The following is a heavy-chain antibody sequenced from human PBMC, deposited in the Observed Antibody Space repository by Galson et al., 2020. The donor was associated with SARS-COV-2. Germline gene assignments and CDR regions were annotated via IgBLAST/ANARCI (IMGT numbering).Heavy chain of an antibody. CDR2: ISGSSTFI. CDR3: ARGYTAVDY. CDR1: GFNFSDYY. V-gene: IGHV3-11*01. J-gene: IGHJ4*02. Sequence: GGSLSLSCSVSGFNFSDYYMSWIRQAPGKGLQWISYISGSSTFIYHIDSVRGRFTISRDNAKKSLYLQVNSLRAEDTALYYCARGYTAVDYGGQGTQVTVSS. D-gene: IGHD5-18*01.